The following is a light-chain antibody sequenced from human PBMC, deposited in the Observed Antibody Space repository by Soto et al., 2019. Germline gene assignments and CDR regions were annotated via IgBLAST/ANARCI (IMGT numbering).Light chain of an antibody. CDR3: LQYHNLWA. CDR1: QNIYSN. V-gene: IGKV3-15*01. J-gene: IGKJ1*01. Sequence: IVMTQSPATLSVSPGERATLSCRAIQNIYSNVAWYQQRPGKAPRLLIYRASTRAPGIPARFSGSGSGTEFTLTISSLQSEDFTVYSCLQYHNLWAFGQGTKV. CDR2: RAS.